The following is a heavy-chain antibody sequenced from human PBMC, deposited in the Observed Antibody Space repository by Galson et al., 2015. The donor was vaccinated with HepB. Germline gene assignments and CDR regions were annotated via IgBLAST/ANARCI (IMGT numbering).Heavy chain of an antibody. CDR1: GGTFSSYT. J-gene: IGHJ4*02. CDR2: IIPILGIA. Sequence: SVKVSCKASGGTFSSYTISWVRQAPGQGLEWMGRIIPILGIANYAQKFQGRVTITADKSTSTAYMELSSLRSEDTAVYYCARGFGSGWYIDYWGQGTLVTVSS. V-gene: IGHV1-69*02. D-gene: IGHD6-19*01. CDR3: ARGFGSGWYIDY.